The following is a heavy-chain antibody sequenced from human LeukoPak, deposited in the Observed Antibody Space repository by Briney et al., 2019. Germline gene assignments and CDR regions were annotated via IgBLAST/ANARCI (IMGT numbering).Heavy chain of an antibody. Sequence: GGSLRLSCAVSGITLSNYVMSWVRQAPGKGLEWVAGISDSGGSTKYADSVKGRFTISRDNRKNTLYLQMNSLRAEDTAVYFCAKRGVVIRVILVGFHKEAYYFDSWGQGALVTVSS. D-gene: IGHD3-10*01. CDR1: GITLSNYV. CDR3: AKRGVVIRVILVGFHKEAYYFDS. J-gene: IGHJ4*02. CDR2: ISDSGGST. V-gene: IGHV3-23*01.